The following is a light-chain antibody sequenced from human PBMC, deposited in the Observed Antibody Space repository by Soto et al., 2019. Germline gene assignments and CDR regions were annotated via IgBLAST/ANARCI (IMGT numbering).Light chain of an antibody. CDR1: QSVSGH. CDR3: QHYDNWPHT. V-gene: IGKV3-15*01. J-gene: IGKJ2*01. Sequence: EKVMTQSPATLSVSPGERATLSCRASQSVSGHLAWYQQKPGQAPRLLIYGASTRATDIPARFSGSGSGTEFTLTVSSLQSEDFAVYYCQHYDNWPHTFGQGTKLDIK. CDR2: GAS.